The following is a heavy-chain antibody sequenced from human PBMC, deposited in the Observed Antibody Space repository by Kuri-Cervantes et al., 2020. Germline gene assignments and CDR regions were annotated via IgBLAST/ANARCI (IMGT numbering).Heavy chain of an antibody. CDR1: GFTFSSYA. Sequence: LSLTCATSGFTFSSYAMHWVRQAPGKGLEWVAVISYDGSNKYYADSVKGRFTISRDNSKNTLYLQMNSLRAEDTAVYYCAKGHRYGMDVWGQGTTVTVSS. J-gene: IGHJ6*02. V-gene: IGHV3-30-3*01. CDR2: ISYDGSNK. CDR3: AKGHRYGMDV. D-gene: IGHD2-21*01.